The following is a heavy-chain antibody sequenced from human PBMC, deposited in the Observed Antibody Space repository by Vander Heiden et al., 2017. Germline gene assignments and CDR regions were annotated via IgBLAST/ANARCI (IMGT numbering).Heavy chain of an antibody. V-gene: IGHV4-4*02. Sequence: QVQLQESGPGLVTPSGTLSLTCAVPGRSITSNWWTWVRQPPGKGLEWIGEIFHTGNINYNPSLRSRTTISLDKSKNQFSLNVHSVTAADTAVYYCARNGYYSADDWGPGILVTVSS. CDR1: GRSITSNW. CDR3: ARNGYYSADD. D-gene: IGHD3-3*01. J-gene: IGHJ4*02. CDR2: IFHTGNI.